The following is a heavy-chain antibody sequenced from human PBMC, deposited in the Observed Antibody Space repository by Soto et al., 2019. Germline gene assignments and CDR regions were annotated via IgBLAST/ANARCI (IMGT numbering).Heavy chain of an antibody. V-gene: IGHV4-31*03. D-gene: IGHD3-9*01. J-gene: IGHJ6*02. CDR3: ARVGSTYYDILTGFRPYYYGMDV. Sequence: SETLSLTCTVSGGSISSGGYYWSWIRQHPGKGLEWIGYIYYSGSTYYNPSLKSRVTISVDTSKNQFSLKLSSVTAADTAVYYCARVGSTYYDILTGFRPYYYGMDVWGQGTTVTVSS. CDR2: IYYSGST. CDR1: GGSISSGGYY.